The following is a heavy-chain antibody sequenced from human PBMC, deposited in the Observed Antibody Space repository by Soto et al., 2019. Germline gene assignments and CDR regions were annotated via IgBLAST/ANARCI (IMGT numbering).Heavy chain of an antibody. CDR3: ARSLGVTKGDYGLDV. CDR2: INPDSGGT. CDR1: GYIVTGYY. J-gene: IGHJ6*02. Sequence: ASVKVSCKASGYIVTGYYINWVRQAPGQGLEWMAWINPDSGGTNYAQKFQGRVTMTRDTSISTAYMELSRLTSDDTAVYYCARSLGVTKGDYGLDVWGQGTTVTVSS. D-gene: IGHD3-16*01. V-gene: IGHV1-2*02.